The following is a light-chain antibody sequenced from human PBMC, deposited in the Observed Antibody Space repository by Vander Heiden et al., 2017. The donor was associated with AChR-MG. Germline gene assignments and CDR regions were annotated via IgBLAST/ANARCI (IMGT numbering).Light chain of an antibody. CDR1: QGISSY. V-gene: IGKV1D-43*01. CDR3: QQYYSTPPT. Sequence: AIRMTQSPFSLSASVGDRVTITCWASQGISSYLAWYQQKPAKAPKLFIYYASSLRSGVPSRFSGSGSGTDYTLTISSLQPEDFATYYCQQYYSTPPTFGQGTKLEIK. J-gene: IGKJ2*01. CDR2: YAS.